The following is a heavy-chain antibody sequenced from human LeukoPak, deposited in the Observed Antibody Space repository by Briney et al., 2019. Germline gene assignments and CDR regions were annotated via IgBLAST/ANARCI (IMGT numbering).Heavy chain of an antibody. CDR3: AREGSGWPYFDY. J-gene: IGHJ4*02. D-gene: IGHD6-19*01. CDR1: GLTFSSNR. Sequence: GGPFSSSGAASGLTFSSNRMNWFGQAPGKGLKWVANIKQDRSEKYYVDSVKGRFTISRDNAKNSLYLQMNSLRAEDTAVYYCAREGSGWPYFDYWGQGTLVIVS. CDR2: IKQDRSEK. V-gene: IGHV3-7*03.